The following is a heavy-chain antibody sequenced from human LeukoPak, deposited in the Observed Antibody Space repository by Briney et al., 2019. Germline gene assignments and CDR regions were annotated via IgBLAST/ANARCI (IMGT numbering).Heavy chain of an antibody. J-gene: IGHJ4*02. V-gene: IGHV4-4*07. CDR3: ARDSSGYYYELDY. CDR1: GGSISGYY. D-gene: IGHD3-22*01. CDR2: IYSSGST. Sequence: SETLSLTCTVSGGSISGYYWSWIRQPAGKGLEWIGRIYSSGSTNCNPSLKSRFTMSVDTSKNQFSLKLSSVTAADTAVYYCARDSSGYYYELDYWGQGTPVTVSS.